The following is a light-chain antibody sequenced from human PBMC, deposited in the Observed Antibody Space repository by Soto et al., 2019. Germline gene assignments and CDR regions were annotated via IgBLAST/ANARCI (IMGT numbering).Light chain of an antibody. V-gene: IGKV4-1*01. J-gene: IGKJ1*01. Sequence: DIVMTQSPDSLAVSLCERATITCKSSQSVFYSSNNNNYLAWYQQKPGQPPKLLIYWASTRESGVPDRFSGSGSGTDFTLTISSLQAEDVAVYYCHQYYKTPPTFGQGTKVEI. CDR1: QSVFYSSNNNNY. CDR2: WAS. CDR3: HQYYKTPPT.